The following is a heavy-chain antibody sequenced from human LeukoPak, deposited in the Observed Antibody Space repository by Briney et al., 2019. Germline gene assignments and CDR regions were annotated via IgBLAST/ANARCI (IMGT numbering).Heavy chain of an antibody. V-gene: IGHV1-18*01. CDR1: GYTFTSYG. Sequence: ASVKVSCKASGYTFTSYGTSWVRQAPGQGLEWMGWISAYNGNTNYAQHLQVRVTMTTDTSTNTAYMELRSLRSDDTAVYYCAVIAINRASTNYWGQGTLVTVSA. J-gene: IGHJ4*02. CDR3: AVIAINRASTNY. D-gene: IGHD1/OR15-1a*01. CDR2: ISAYNGNT.